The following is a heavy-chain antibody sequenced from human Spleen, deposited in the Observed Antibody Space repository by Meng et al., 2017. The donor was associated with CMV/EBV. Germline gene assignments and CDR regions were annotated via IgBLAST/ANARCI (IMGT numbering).Heavy chain of an antibody. Sequence: ASVKVSCKASGYTFTTYGVSWVRQAPGQGLEWMGWISTYNGNTNYAQKFQDRVTMTRDTSMSTAYMELSRLRSDDTAIYYCARDLRPGTTIFGVRNAHYGMDVWGQGTTVTVSS. CDR2: ISTYNGNT. J-gene: IGHJ6*02. V-gene: IGHV1-18*01. D-gene: IGHD3-3*01. CDR1: GYTFTTYG. CDR3: ARDLRPGTTIFGVRNAHYGMDV.